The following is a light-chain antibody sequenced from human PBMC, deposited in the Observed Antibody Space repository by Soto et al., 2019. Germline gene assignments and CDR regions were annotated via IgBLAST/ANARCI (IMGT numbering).Light chain of an antibody. J-gene: IGLJ3*02. CDR1: TSNTGSNY. CDR3: GTWDSSLSVWV. V-gene: IGLV1-51*02. Sequence: QSMLTQPPSVSAAPGQKVTISCSGSTSNTGSNYISWYQQLPGTAPKLLIYENNKRPSGIPDRFSGSKSGTSATLGITGLQTGDEADYYCGTWDSSLSVWVFGGGTKLTVL. CDR2: ENN.